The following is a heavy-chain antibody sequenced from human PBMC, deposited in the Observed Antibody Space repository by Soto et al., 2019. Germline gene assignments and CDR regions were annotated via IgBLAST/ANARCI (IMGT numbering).Heavy chain of an antibody. CDR2: IKHDGSEK. CDR1: GFTFTSYW. Sequence: GGSLRLSCAASGFTFTSYWMSWVRQAPGKGLEWVANIKHDGSEKNYEDSVKGRFTISRDNAKNSLYLQMNSLRAEDTAVYYCARGGGRGDYWGQGTLVTVSA. J-gene: IGHJ4*02. CDR3: ARGGGRGDY. V-gene: IGHV3-7*01.